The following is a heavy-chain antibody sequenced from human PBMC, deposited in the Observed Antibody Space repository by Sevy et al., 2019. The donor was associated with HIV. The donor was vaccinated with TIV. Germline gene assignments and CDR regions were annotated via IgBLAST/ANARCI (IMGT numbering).Heavy chain of an antibody. J-gene: IGHJ3*02. D-gene: IGHD3-3*01. V-gene: IGHV1-18*01. CDR2: ISAYNGNT. CDR3: ARGYYDFWSGYYRRDAFDI. CDR1: GYTLTSYG. Sequence: ASVKVSCTASGYTLTSYGISWVRQAPGQGLEWMGWISAYNGNTNYAQKLQGRVTLTTDTSTSTAYMELRSLRSDDTAVYYCARGYYDFWSGYYRRDAFDIWGQGTMVTVSS.